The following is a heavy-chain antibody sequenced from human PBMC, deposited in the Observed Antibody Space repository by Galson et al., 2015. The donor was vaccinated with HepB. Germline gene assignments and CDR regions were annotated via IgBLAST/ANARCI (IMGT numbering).Heavy chain of an antibody. Sequence: PALVKPTQTLTLPCTFSGFSLSTSGVGVGWIRQPPGKALEWLALIYWDDDKRYSPSLKSRLTITKDTSKNQVVLTMTNMDPVDTATYYCAHREGFGELVDYWGQGTLVTVSS. V-gene: IGHV2-5*02. CDR2: IYWDDDK. D-gene: IGHD3-10*01. CDR3: AHREGFGELVDY. CDR1: GFSLSTSGVG. J-gene: IGHJ4*02.